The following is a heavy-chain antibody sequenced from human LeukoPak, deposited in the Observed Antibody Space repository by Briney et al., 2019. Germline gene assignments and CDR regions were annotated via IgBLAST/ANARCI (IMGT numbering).Heavy chain of an antibody. V-gene: IGHV4-31*03. CDR3: AREARYCGGDCYSPIDC. CDR1: GGSISSGGYY. D-gene: IGHD2-21*02. J-gene: IGHJ4*02. Sequence: SQTLSLTCTVSGGSISSGGYYWSWIRQHPGKGLEWIGYIYYSGSTYYNPSLKSRVTISVDTSKNQFSLKLSSVTAADTAVYYCAREARYCGGDCYSPIDCWGQGTLVTVSS. CDR2: IYYSGST.